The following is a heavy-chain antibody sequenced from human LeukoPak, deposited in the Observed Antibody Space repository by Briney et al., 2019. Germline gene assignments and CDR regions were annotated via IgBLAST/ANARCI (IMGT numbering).Heavy chain of an antibody. D-gene: IGHD4-23*01. Sequence: PGGSLRLLCAPCGFTFSSYAMNGVRQAPGKGLEWVSTISGGGGSKYYAASVNGRFTISRDNSKNTLYLQMNSLRAEDTALYYCATDGRWEYGGNEFDYWGQGSLVTVSS. J-gene: IGHJ4*02. CDR1: GFTFSSYA. CDR3: ATDGRWEYGGNEFDY. CDR2: ISGGGGSK. V-gene: IGHV3-23*01.